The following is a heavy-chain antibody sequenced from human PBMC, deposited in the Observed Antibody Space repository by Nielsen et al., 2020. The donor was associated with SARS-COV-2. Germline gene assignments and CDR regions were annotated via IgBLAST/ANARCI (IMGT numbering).Heavy chain of an antibody. Sequence: SETLSLTCAVYGGSFSGYYWSWIRQPPGKGLEWIGEINHSGSTNYNPSLKSRVTISVDTSKSQFSLKLSSVTAADTAVYYCAREGRKLPLDYWGQGTLVTVSS. CDR1: GGSFSGYY. D-gene: IGHD5-24*01. J-gene: IGHJ4*01. CDR3: AREGRKLPLDY. CDR2: INHSGST. V-gene: IGHV4-34*01.